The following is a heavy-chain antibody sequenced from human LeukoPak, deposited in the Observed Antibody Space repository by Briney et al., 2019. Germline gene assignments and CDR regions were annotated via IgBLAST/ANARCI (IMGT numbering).Heavy chain of an antibody. CDR2: ISGGGGRT. CDR1: GFIFDNYA. J-gene: IGHJ4*02. V-gene: IGHV3-43*02. CDR3: ARESETSGWYDY. Sequence: GSLRLSCAAPGFIFDNYAIHWVRQAPGKGLEWVALISGGGGRTFYADSVRGRFTISRDNTRKSLSLQMSSLRSEDTALYYCARESETSGWYDYWGQGTLVTVSS. D-gene: IGHD6-19*01.